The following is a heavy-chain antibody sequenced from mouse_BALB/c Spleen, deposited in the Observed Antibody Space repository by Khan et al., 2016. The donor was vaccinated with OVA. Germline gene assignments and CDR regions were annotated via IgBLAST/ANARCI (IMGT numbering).Heavy chain of an antibody. D-gene: IGHD2-1*01. Sequence: QIQLVQSGPELKKPGETVKISCRASGYTFTNYGMNWVKQAPGQGLKWMGWINTYIGEPTYADDFKGRFAFSLETSASTAYLQINNLKNEDTATYFCARSNGNYCFAYWGQGTLVTVSA. CDR2: INTYIGEP. V-gene: IGHV9-3-1*01. CDR1: GYTFTNYG. J-gene: IGHJ3*01. CDR3: ARSNGNYCFAY.